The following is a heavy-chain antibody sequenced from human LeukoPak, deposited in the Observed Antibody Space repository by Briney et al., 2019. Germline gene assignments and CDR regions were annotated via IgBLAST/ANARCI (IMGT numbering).Heavy chain of an antibody. D-gene: IGHD3-10*01. CDR1: GFTFSSYA. V-gene: IGHV3-30-3*01. CDR2: ISYDGSNK. J-gene: IGHJ4*02. Sequence: GRSVRLSCAASGFTFSSYAMHWVRQAPGKGLEWVAVISYDGSNKYYADSVKGRFTISRDNSKNTLYLQMNSLRAEDTAVYYCARDLAFMVRGVSLDYWGQGTLVTVSS. CDR3: ARDLAFMVRGVSLDY.